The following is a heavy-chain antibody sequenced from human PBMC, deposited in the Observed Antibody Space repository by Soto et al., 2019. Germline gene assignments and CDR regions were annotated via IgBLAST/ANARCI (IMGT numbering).Heavy chain of an antibody. CDR2: IIPIFGTA. CDR1: GGTFSSYA. Sequence: QVQLVQSGAEVKKPGSSVKVSCKASGGTFSSYAISWVQQAPGQGLEWMGGIIPIFGTANYAQKFQGRVTITADESTSTAYMELSSLSSEDTAVYYCARGVTTVTRPPYYFDYWGQGTLVTVS. CDR3: ARGVTTVTRPPYYFDY. V-gene: IGHV1-69*01. D-gene: IGHD4-17*01. J-gene: IGHJ4*02.